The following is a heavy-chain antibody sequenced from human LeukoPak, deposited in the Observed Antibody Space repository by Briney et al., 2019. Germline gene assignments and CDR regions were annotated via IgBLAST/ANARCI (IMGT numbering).Heavy chain of an antibody. J-gene: IGHJ4*02. V-gene: IGHV3-30*18. D-gene: IGHD1-26*01. CDR3: AKDYVGATSPDY. Sequence: PGGSLRLSRAASGFTFSSYGMHWVRQAPGKGLEWVAVISYDGSNKYYADSVKGRFTISRDNSKNTLYLQMNSLRAEDTAVYYCAKDYVGATSPDYWGQGTLVTVSS. CDR2: ISYDGSNK. CDR1: GFTFSSYG.